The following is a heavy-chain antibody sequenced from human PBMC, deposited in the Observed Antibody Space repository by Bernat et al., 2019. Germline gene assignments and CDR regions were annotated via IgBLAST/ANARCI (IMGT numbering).Heavy chain of an antibody. CDR1: GGSISSSSYY. V-gene: IGHV4-39*01. J-gene: IGHJ1*01. D-gene: IGHD2-2*01. Sequence: QLQLQESGPGLVKPSETLSLTCTVSGGSISSSSYYWGWIRQPPGKGLEWIGSIYYSGSTYYNPSLKSQVTISVDTSKNQFSLKLSSVTAADTAVYYCVRHGGAGVYCSSTSCYVGYFQHWGQGTLVTVSS. CDR2: IYYSGST. CDR3: VRHGGAGVYCSSTSCYVGYFQH.